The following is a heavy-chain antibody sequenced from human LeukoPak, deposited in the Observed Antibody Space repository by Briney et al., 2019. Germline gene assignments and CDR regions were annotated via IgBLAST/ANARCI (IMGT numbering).Heavy chain of an antibody. CDR1: GFIFSTYW. V-gene: IGHV3-15*01. Sequence: GGSLRLSCAASGFIFSTYWMNWVRQPPGKGLEWVGRIKSKTDGGTTDYAEPVKGRFTISRDDSKNTLCLQMNFLKTEDTALYYCAAVSVDYGDSSFDFWGQGTLVTVSS. CDR3: AAVSVDYGDSSFDF. CDR2: IKSKTDGGTT. J-gene: IGHJ4*02. D-gene: IGHD4-17*01.